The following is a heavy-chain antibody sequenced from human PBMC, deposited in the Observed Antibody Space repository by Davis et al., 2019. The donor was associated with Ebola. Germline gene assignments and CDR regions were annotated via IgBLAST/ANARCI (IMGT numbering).Heavy chain of an antibody. CDR2: VGGNNGKT. Sequence: SVKVSCKASGYTFTSYGISWVRQAPGQGLEWMGWVGGNNGKTDYAQKFQGRVTMTTDTSTSTAYMELRSLTSDDTAVYYCAREIGVAVPGVMKDAFDIWGQGTVVTVSS. CDR1: GYTFTSYG. CDR3: AREIGVAVPGVMKDAFDI. D-gene: IGHD2-2*01. J-gene: IGHJ3*02. V-gene: IGHV1-18*01.